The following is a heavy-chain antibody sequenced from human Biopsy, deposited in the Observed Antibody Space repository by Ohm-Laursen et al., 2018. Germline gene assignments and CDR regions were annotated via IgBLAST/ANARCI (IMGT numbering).Heavy chain of an antibody. Sequence: PSQTLSLTCSVSGGSIISYYWTWIRQPPGKGLEWIGHVYNGGITNYNPPLKSRVTISKDTSKNKFSLQVNSVTAADTAVYYCARTPRDSFWSGSYKRGLWFDPWGQGTLVIVSS. D-gene: IGHD3-3*01. J-gene: IGHJ5*02. CDR1: GGSIISYY. CDR3: ARTPRDSFWSGSYKRGLWFDP. CDR2: VYNGGIT. V-gene: IGHV4-59*01.